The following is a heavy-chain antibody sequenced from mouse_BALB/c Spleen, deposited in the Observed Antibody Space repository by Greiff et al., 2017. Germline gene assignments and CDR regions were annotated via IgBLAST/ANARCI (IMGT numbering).Heavy chain of an antibody. CDR3: ARGDYDGAWFAY. CDR2: ISYSGST. D-gene: IGHD2-4*01. CDR1: GYSITSDYA. J-gene: IGHJ3*01. V-gene: IGHV3-2*02. Sequence: VQLKQSGPGLVKPSQSLSLTCTVTGYSITSDYAWNWIRQFPGNKLEWMGYISYSGSTSYNPSLKSRISITRDTSKNQFFLQLNSVTTEDTATYYCARGDYDGAWFAYWGQGTLVTVSA.